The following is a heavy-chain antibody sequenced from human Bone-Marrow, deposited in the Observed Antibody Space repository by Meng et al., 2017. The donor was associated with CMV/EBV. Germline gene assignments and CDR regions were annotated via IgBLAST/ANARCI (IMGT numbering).Heavy chain of an antibody. V-gene: IGHV3-30-3*01. CDR2: IAYDGSNK. Sequence: LSLTCAVSALTFSSYAMHWVRQAPGKGLEWVAVIAYDGSNKNYADSVKGRFTISRDNSKNMLFLQMNSLRPEDMAVYYCARWGSGWYGVRGCFDPWGQGTLVTVSS. J-gene: IGHJ5*01. CDR3: ARWGSGWYGVRGCFDP. CDR1: ALTFSSYA. D-gene: IGHD6-19*01.